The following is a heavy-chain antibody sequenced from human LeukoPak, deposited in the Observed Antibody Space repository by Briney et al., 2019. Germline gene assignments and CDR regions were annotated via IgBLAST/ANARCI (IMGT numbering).Heavy chain of an antibody. CDR3: ARDRAVATSHYFAY. D-gene: IGHD5-12*01. V-gene: IGHV3-30-3*01. Sequence: GGSLRLSCAASGFTFSSYAMHWVRQAPGKGLGWVAVISYDGSNKYYADSVKGRFTISRDNSKNTLYLQMNSLRAEDTAVYYCARDRAVATSHYFAYWGQGTLVTVSS. CDR1: GFTFSSYA. CDR2: ISYDGSNK. J-gene: IGHJ4*02.